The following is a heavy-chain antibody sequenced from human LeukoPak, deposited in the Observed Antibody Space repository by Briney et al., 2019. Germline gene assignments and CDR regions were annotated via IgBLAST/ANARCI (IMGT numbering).Heavy chain of an antibody. Sequence: TLSTNAMSWVRQPPGKGLEWIGSIYYSGSTYYNPSLKSRVTISVDTSKNQFSLKLNSVTATDTAVYYCARHYGPWGQGTLVTVSS. CDR3: ARHYGP. J-gene: IGHJ4*02. V-gene: IGHV4-39*01. CDR1: TLSTNA. D-gene: IGHD3-10*01. CDR2: IYYSGST.